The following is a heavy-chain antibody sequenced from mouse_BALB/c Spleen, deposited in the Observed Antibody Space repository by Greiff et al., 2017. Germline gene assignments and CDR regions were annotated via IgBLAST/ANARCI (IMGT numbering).Heavy chain of an antibody. D-gene: IGHD1-1*01. V-gene: IGHV5-17*02. CDR3: ARSSTTVADWYFDV. CDR2: ISSGSSTI. J-gene: IGHJ1*01. CDR1: GFTFSSFG. Sequence: EVQLVESGGGLVQPGGSRKLSCAASGFTFSSFGMHWVRQAPEKGLEWVAYISSGSSTIYYADTVKGRFTISRDNPKNTLFLQMTSLRSEDTAMYYCARSSTTVADWYFDVWGAGTTVTVSS.